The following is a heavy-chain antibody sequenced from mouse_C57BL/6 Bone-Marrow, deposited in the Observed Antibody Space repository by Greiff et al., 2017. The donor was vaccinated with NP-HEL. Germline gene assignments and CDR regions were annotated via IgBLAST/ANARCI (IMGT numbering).Heavy chain of an antibody. Sequence: QVQLKESGAELARPGASVKLSCKASGYTFTSYGISWVKQRTGQGLEWIGEIYPRSGNTYYNEKFKGKATLTADKSSSTAYMELRSLTSEDSAVYFCARPPLYGAWFAYWGQGTLVTVSA. V-gene: IGHV1-81*01. CDR2: IYPRSGNT. CDR1: GYTFTSYG. CDR3: ARPPLYGAWFAY. J-gene: IGHJ3*01. D-gene: IGHD1-1*01.